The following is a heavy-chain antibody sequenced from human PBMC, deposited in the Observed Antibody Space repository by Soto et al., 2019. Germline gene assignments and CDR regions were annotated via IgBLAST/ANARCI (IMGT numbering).Heavy chain of an antibody. V-gene: IGHV4-39*01. Sequence: SEPLSLTCAVSGGCISGRYYYWGWLRQSPGKGPEWIGSVFYTVFTSYNPSLESRVSVSVDTSKNQFSLKVSVVSAADTAVYYCATSQKGYNWNYFDHWGQGALVTVSS. CDR3: ATSQKGYNWNYFDH. J-gene: IGHJ4*02. CDR1: GGCISGRYYY. D-gene: IGHD1-20*01. CDR2: VFYTVFT.